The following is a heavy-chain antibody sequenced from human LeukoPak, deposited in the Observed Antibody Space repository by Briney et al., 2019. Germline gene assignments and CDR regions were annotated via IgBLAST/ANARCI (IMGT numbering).Heavy chain of an antibody. V-gene: IGHV3-23*01. CDR2: ISGSGGST. Sequence: PGGSLRLSCAASGFTFSSYAMSWVRQAPGKGLEWVSAISGSGGSTYYADSVKGRFTISRDNSKNTLYLQMNSLRAEDTAVYYCAKQQTFWSGYYPFDYWGQGTLVTVSS. CDR3: AKQQTFWSGYYPFDY. J-gene: IGHJ4*02. D-gene: IGHD3-3*01. CDR1: GFTFSSYA.